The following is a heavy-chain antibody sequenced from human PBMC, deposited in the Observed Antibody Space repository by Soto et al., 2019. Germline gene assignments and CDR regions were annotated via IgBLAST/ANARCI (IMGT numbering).Heavy chain of an antibody. J-gene: IGHJ4*02. V-gene: IGHV3-30*18. CDR3: AKGRDSTLLRWQYFDN. Sequence: PGGSLRLSCAVSGFTFSLYGMHWVRQAPGKGLEWVAFISYEGRNKYYADSVKGRFTLSRDNSKNTLSLQMESLRPEDTAVYYCAKGRDSTLLRWQYFDNWGQGTQVTVSS. D-gene: IGHD4-17*01. CDR2: ISYEGRNK. CDR1: GFTFSLYG.